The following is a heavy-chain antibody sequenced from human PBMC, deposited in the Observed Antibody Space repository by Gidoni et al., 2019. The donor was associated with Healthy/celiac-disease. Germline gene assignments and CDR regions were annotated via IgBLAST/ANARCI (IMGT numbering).Heavy chain of an antibody. CDR3: ARELQGYCSSTSCPGGFDY. CDR1: GYSISSGYY. J-gene: IGHJ4*02. D-gene: IGHD2-2*01. V-gene: IGHV4-38-2*02. CDR2: IYHSGST. Sequence: QVQLQESGPGLVKHSETLSLTCAVSGYSISSGYYWGWIRQPPGKGLEWIGSIYHSGSTYYNPSLKSRVTISVDTSKNQFSLKLSSVTAADTAVYYCARELQGYCSSTSCPGGFDYWGQGTLVTVSS.